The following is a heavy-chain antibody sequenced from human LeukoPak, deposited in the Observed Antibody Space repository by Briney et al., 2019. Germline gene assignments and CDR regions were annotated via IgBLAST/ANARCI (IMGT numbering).Heavy chain of an antibody. Sequence: SETLSLTCTVSGGSISSSSYYWGWIRQPPWKGLEGIGSIYYSGSTYYNPSLKSRVTISVDTSKKQFSLTLSSVPAADTAVYYCAIKYSHRAYFDHWGQGNLVTVSS. CDR1: GGSISSSSYY. J-gene: IGHJ4*02. CDR3: AIKYSHRAYFDH. D-gene: IGHD5-18*01. V-gene: IGHV4-39*07. CDR2: IYYSGST.